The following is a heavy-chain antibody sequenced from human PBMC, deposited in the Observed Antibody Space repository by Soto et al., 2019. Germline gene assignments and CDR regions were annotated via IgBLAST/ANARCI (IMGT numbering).Heavy chain of an antibody. CDR1: GFTFSSYA. J-gene: IGHJ4*02. D-gene: IGHD3-22*01. CDR3: AKDHYYYDSSGASHFDY. Sequence: EVQLLESGGGLVQPGGSLRLSCAASGFTFSSYAMSWVRQAPGKGLEWVSAISGSGGSTYYADSVKGRFTISRDNSKNTLYLQMNSLRAEDTAVYYCAKDHYYYDSSGASHFDYWGQGTLVTVSS. V-gene: IGHV3-23*01. CDR2: ISGSGGST.